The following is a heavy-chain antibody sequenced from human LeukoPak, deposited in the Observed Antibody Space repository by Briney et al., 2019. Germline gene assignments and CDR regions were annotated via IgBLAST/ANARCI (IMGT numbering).Heavy chain of an antibody. Sequence: SETLSLTCTVSGGSISSYYWSWIRQPPGKGLEWIGYIYYSGSTNYNPSLKSRVTISVDTSKNQFSLKLSSVTAADTAVYYCAREHYTSGWYIRDWGQGTLVTVSS. J-gene: IGHJ4*02. V-gene: IGHV4-59*01. CDR1: GGSISSYY. D-gene: IGHD6-19*01. CDR2: IYYSGST. CDR3: AREHYTSGWYIRD.